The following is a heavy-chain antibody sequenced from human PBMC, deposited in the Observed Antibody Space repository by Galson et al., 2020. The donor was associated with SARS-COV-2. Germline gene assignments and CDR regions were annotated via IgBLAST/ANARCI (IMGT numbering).Heavy chain of an antibody. Sequence: LSLTCAASGFKINDYSMNWVRQAPGKGLEWISSMSATGDYIYYVESVKGRFTISRDNAKNSLYLQLESLRAEDTAVYYCARGAPTYYDGTGYLNYYNGMDVWGQGTTVTVSS. V-gene: IGHV3-21*06. CDR1: GFKINDYS. CDR3: ARGAPTYYDGTGYLNYYNGMDV. J-gene: IGHJ6*02. CDR2: MSATGDYI. D-gene: IGHD3-22*01.